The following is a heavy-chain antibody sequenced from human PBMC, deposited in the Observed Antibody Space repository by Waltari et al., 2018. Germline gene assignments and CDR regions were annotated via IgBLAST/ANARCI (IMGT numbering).Heavy chain of an antibody. CDR3: ARASDILTGYYPNWFDP. Sequence: QLQLQESGPGLVKPSETLSLPCTVSGGSISRSSYYWGWIRQPPGKGLEWIGSIYYSGSTYYNPSLKSRVTISVDTSKNQFSLKLSSVTAADTAVYYCARASDILTGYYPNWFDPWGQGTLVTVSS. J-gene: IGHJ5*02. CDR1: GGSISRSSYY. CDR2: IYYSGST. D-gene: IGHD3-9*01. V-gene: IGHV4-39*07.